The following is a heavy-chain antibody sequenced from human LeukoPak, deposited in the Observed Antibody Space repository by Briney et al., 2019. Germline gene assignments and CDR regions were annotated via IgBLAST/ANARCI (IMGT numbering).Heavy chain of an antibody. D-gene: IGHD1-1*01. Sequence: PSETPSLTCAVYGGSFSGYYWSWIRQPPGKGLEWIGEINHSGGTNYNPSLKSRVTISVDTSKNQFSLKLSSVTAADTAVYYCVKLQPNTGEWAFDIWGQGTMVSVS. CDR1: GGSFSGYY. CDR2: INHSGGT. CDR3: VKLQPNTGEWAFDI. J-gene: IGHJ3*02. V-gene: IGHV4-34*01.